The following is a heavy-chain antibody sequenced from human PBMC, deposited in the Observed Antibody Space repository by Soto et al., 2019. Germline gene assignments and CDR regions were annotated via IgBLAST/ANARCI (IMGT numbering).Heavy chain of an antibody. D-gene: IGHD3-16*01. V-gene: IGHV4-39*01. CDR1: GGSISSSSYY. J-gene: IGHJ4*02. CDR3: ASEGVMFY. CDR2: SYYSGST. Sequence: PSETLSLTCPVSGGSISSSSYYWGWIRQPPGKGLEWIGSSYYSGSTYYNPSLKSRVTISVDTSKNQFSLKLSSVTAADTAVYYCASEGVMFYWGQGTLVTVSS.